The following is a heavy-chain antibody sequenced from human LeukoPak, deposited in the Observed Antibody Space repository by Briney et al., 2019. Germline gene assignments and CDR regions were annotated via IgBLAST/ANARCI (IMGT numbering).Heavy chain of an antibody. CDR3: ARSGSGYLRYYFDY. CDR1: GYSISSGYY. CDR2: IYHSGST. D-gene: IGHD5-12*01. J-gene: IGHJ4*02. V-gene: IGHV4-38-2*02. Sequence: SETLSLTCTVSGYSISSGYYWGWIRQPPGRGRGGIGSIYHSGSTYYNPSLKSRVTISVDTSKNQFSLKLSSVTAADTAVYYCARSGSGYLRYYFDYWGQGTLVTVSS.